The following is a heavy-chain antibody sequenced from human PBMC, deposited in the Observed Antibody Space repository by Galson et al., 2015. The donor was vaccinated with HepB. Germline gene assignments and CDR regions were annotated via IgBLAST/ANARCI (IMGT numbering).Heavy chain of an antibody. CDR2: VNPSGGAT. CDR3: ARSGFSYYFDY. Sequence: SVKVSCKASGYTFSTYYMHWVRQAPGQGLEWMAIVNPSGGATSYAQKFQGRVTMTRDTSTSTVHMELSSLTSEDTAVYYCARSGFSYYFDYWGQGTLVTVSS. CDR1: GYTFSTYY. D-gene: IGHD2/OR15-2a*01. V-gene: IGHV1-46*01. J-gene: IGHJ4*02.